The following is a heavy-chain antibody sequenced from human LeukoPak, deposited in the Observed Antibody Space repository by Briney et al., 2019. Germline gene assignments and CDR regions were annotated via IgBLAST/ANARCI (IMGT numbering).Heavy chain of an antibody. CDR1: GGSISSYY. CDR3: ARGPSVVFYFDY. D-gene: IGHD2-2*01. CDR2: IYYSGST. J-gene: IGHJ4*02. V-gene: IGHV4-59*01. Sequence: PSETLSLTCTVSGGSISSYYWSWIRQPPGKGLEWIGYIYYSGSTNYNPSLKSRVTISVDTSENQFSLKLSSVTAADTAVYYCARGPSVVFYFDYWGQGTLVTVSS.